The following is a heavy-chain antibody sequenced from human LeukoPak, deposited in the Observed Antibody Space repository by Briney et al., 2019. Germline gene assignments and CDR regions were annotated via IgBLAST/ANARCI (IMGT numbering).Heavy chain of an antibody. D-gene: IGHD3-3*01. Sequence: QTGGSLRLSCAASGFTVSSNYMSWVRQAPGKGLEWVAVIYSGGSTYYADSLKGRFTISRDNSKNTLYLQMNSLRAEDTAVYYCARTTIFGVVNNDYWGRGTLVTVSS. CDR2: IYSGGST. J-gene: IGHJ4*02. V-gene: IGHV3-66*01. CDR3: ARTTIFGVVNNDY. CDR1: GFTVSSNY.